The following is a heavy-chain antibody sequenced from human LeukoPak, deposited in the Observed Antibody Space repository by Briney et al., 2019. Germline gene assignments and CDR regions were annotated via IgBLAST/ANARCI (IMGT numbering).Heavy chain of an antibody. CDR3: ATYADSARWRVAASYYYMDV. V-gene: IGHV1-69*01. CDR1: GGTFSSYA. Sequence: SVKVSCKASGGTFSSYAISWVRQAPGQGLEWMGGIIPIFGTANYAQKFQGRVTITADESTSTAYMELSSLRSEDTAVYYCATYADSARWRVAASYYYMDVWGKGTTVTISS. J-gene: IGHJ6*03. D-gene: IGHD2-2*01. CDR2: IIPIFGTA.